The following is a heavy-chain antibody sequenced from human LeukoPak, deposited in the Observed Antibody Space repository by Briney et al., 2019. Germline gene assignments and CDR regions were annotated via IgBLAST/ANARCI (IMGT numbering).Heavy chain of an antibody. J-gene: IGHJ4*02. CDR3: AKQAHTYYDFWSGYWVDY. CDR2: ISGSGGST. V-gene: IGHV3-23*01. CDR1: GFTFSSYA. D-gene: IGHD3-3*01. Sequence: PGGSLRLSCAASGFTFSSYAMSWVRQAPGKGLEWVSAISGSGGSTYYAESVKGRFTISRDNSKNTLYLQMNSLRAEDTAVYYCAKQAHTYYDFWSGYWVDYWGQGTLVTVSS.